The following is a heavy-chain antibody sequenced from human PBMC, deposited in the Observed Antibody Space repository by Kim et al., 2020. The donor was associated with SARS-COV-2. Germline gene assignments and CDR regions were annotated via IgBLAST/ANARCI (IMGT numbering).Heavy chain of an antibody. CDR2: ISSSSTI. CDR1: GFTFSSYS. D-gene: IGHD4-17*01. J-gene: IGHJ4*02. V-gene: IGHV3-48*02. CDR3: ARDIYGSFDY. Sequence: GGSLRLSCAASGFTFSSYSMNWVRQAPGKGLEWVSYISSSSTIYYADSVKGRFTISRDNAKNSLYLQMNSLRDEDTAVYYCARDIYGSFDYWGQGTLVTV.